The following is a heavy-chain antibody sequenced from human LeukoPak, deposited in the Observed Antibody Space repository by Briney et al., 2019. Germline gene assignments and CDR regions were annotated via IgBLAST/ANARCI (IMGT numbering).Heavy chain of an antibody. J-gene: IGHJ4*02. CDR3: AKDRGSGWYRQTDYYFDY. CDR1: GFTFSNYW. V-gene: IGHV3-9*01. CDR2: ISWNSVRT. Sequence: QPAGSLSFSCAASGFTFSNYWLDWVPQAPGLGLEWGSGISWNSVRTGYADSVKGRFTIYRDNAQNSLYLQMNSLRAEDKALYYCAKDRGSGWYRQTDYYFDYWGQGTLVTVSS. D-gene: IGHD6-19*01.